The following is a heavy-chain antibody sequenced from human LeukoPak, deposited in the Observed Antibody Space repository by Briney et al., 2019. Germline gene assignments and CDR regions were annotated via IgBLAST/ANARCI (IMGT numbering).Heavy chain of an antibody. CDR2: ISDTGGGT. V-gene: IGHV3-23*01. Sequence: GGPLRLSCAASGFNFNKSAMNGVRQTPGKGLEWVSAISDTGGGTYYADSVEGRFTISRDNSMNTLYLQMNSLRAEDTAIYYCAKDPHSSGYFDYWGQGTLVTVSS. J-gene: IGHJ4*02. CDR1: GFNFNKSA. CDR3: AKDPHSSGYFDY. D-gene: IGHD3-22*01.